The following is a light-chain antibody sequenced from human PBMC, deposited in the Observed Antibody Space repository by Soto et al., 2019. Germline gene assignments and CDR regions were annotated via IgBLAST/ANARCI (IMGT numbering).Light chain of an antibody. J-gene: IGKJ2*01. CDR2: GAS. Sequence: EIVMTQSPATLSVSPGERATLSCRASQSVSINLALYQQKPGQAPRLLIYGASTRATGIPARFSGSGSGTEFTLTISSLQSEDFAVYYCQQCNSWPRTFGQGTKLEIK. V-gene: IGKV3-15*01. CDR3: QQCNSWPRT. CDR1: QSVSIN.